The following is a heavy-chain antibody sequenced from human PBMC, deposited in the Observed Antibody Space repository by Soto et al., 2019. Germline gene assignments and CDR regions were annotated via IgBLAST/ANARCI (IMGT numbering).Heavy chain of an antibody. CDR3: ARDLNRGAVADNYYGMDV. J-gene: IGHJ6*02. D-gene: IGHD6-19*01. V-gene: IGHV3-30-3*01. Sequence: QVQLVESGGGVVQPGRSLRLSCAASGFTFSSYAMHWVRQAPGKGLEWVAVISYDGSNKYYADSVKGRFTISRDNSKNTLYLQMNSLRAEDTAVYYCARDLNRGAVADNYYGMDVWGQGTTVTVSS. CDR1: GFTFSSYA. CDR2: ISYDGSNK.